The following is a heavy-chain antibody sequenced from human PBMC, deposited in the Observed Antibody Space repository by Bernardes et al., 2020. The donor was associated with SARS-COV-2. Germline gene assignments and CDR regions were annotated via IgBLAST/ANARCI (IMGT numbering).Heavy chain of an antibody. CDR3: AKDPYCPQGGDAFDI. Sequence: WGSLRLSCAASGFTFSSYAMSWVRQGPGKGMEWVSAISGSGGSTYYADPVKGRFTISRDNSKNTLYLQMNSLRAEDTAVYYCAKDPYCPQGGDAFDIWGQGTMVTVSS. CDR2: ISGSGGST. V-gene: IGHV3-23*01. CDR1: GFTFSSYA. D-gene: IGHD2-21*01. J-gene: IGHJ3*02.